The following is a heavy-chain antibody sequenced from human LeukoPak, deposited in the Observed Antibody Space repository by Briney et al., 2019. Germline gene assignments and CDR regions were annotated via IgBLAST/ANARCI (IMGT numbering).Heavy chain of an antibody. V-gene: IGHV3-23*01. D-gene: IGHD3-22*01. CDR1: GFTFSTYA. CDR3: AKVVYDSSGYPARYFDL. CDR2: ISGGGGST. Sequence: GGSLRLSCAASGFTFSTYAMSWVRQAPGKGLQWVSAISGGGGSTYYADPLKGRCTISRDNSKNTPYLQMNSLKAEETALYYCAKVVYDSSGYPARYFDLWGRGTLVTVSS. J-gene: IGHJ2*01.